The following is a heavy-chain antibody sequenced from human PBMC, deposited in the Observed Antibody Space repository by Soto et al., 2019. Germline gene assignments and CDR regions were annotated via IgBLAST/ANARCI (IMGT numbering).Heavy chain of an antibody. J-gene: IGHJ4*02. CDR1: GFTFSNAW. CDR2: IKSKTDGGTT. CDR3: TTDFKAHDYGDYV. D-gene: IGHD4-17*01. Sequence: GGSLRLSCAASGFTFSNAWMSWVRQAPGKGLEWVGRIKSKTDGGTTDYAAPVKGRFTISRDDSKNTLYLQMNSLKTEDTAVYYCTTDFKAHDYGDYVWGQGTLVTVSS. V-gene: IGHV3-15*01.